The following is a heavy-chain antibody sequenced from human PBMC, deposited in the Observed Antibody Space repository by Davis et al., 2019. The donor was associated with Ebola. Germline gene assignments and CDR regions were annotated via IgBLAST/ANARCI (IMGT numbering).Heavy chain of an antibody. CDR3: ARECSSIGTVWFDP. Sequence: SVKVSCKASGGTFSSYAISWVRQAPGQGLEWMGRIIPILGIANYAQKLQGRVTMTTDTSTSTAYMELRSLRSDDTAVYYCARECSSIGTVWFDPWGQGTLVTVSS. V-gene: IGHV1-69*04. CDR2: IIPILGIA. CDR1: GGTFSSYA. J-gene: IGHJ5*02. D-gene: IGHD2-2*01.